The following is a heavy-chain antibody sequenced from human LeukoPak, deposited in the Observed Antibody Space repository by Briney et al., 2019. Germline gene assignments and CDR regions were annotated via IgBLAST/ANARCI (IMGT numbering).Heavy chain of an antibody. CDR1: GGSISTGSYY. J-gene: IGHJ4*02. Sequence: SETLSLTCTVSGGSISTGSYYWSWIRQPAGKGLQWIGRIYSRGKINYNPSLKSRVTISVDTSKNQFSLKLTSVTAADTAVYYCAKGSSWHRKVDYWGQGTLVTVSS. D-gene: IGHD6-13*01. V-gene: IGHV4-61*02. CDR3: AKGSSWHRKVDY. CDR2: IYSRGKI.